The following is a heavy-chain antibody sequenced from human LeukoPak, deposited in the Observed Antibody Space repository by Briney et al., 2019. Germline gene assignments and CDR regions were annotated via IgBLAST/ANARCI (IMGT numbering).Heavy chain of an antibody. V-gene: IGHV3-11*01. Sequence: GGSLRLPCAASGFTFSDYYMSWIRQAPGKGLEWVSYISSSGSTIYYADSVKGRFTISRDNAKNSLYLQMNSLRAEDTAVYYCARDLVRYFDWYNWFDPWGQGTLVTVSS. CDR2: ISSSGSTI. CDR1: GFTFSDYY. J-gene: IGHJ5*02. CDR3: ARDLVRYFDWYNWFDP. D-gene: IGHD3-9*01.